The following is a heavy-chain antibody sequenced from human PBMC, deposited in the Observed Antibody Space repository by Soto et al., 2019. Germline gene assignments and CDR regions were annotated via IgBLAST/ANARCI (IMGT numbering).Heavy chain of an antibody. CDR3: ARGFRGGDADWFVP. V-gene: IGHV1-3*01. CDR2: INAGNGNT. D-gene: IGHD2-21*02. Sequence: QVQLVQSGAEVKKPGASVKVSCKASGYTFTSYAMHWVRQAPGQRLEWMGWINAGNGNTKYSQKFQGRVTITRDTSASTAYMELSSLRYEDTAVDYCARGFRGGDADWFVPWGQGTLVTVSS. J-gene: IGHJ5*02. CDR1: GYTFTSYA.